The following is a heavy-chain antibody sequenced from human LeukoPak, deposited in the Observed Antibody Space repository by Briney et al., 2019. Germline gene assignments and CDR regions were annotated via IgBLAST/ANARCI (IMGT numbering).Heavy chain of an antibody. CDR1: GGSISSYY. Sequence: PSETLSLTCTVSGGSISSYYWRWIRQPPGKGLEWIGYIYYSGSTNYNPSLKSRVTISVDTSKNQFSLKLSSVTAADTAVYYCARDPGYSSGWYSIGDWGQGTLVTVSS. J-gene: IGHJ4*02. CDR3: ARDPGYSSGWYSIGD. CDR2: IYYSGST. V-gene: IGHV4-59*01. D-gene: IGHD6-19*01.